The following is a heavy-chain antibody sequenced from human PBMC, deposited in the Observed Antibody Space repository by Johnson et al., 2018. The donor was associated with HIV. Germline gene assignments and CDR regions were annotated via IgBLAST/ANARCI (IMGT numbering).Heavy chain of an antibody. Sequence: QVQLVESGGGVVQPGRSLRLSCVASGFTFSSSAMHWVRQAPGKGLEWLAVISYDGSNKYYADSVKGRFTISRDNSKNTLYLQMNSLRPEDTAVYYCARDSRSSEYPEAFDIWGQGTMVTVSS. J-gene: IGHJ3*02. V-gene: IGHV3-30*04. CDR2: ISYDGSNK. CDR1: GFTFSSSA. D-gene: IGHD3-22*01. CDR3: ARDSRSSEYPEAFDI.